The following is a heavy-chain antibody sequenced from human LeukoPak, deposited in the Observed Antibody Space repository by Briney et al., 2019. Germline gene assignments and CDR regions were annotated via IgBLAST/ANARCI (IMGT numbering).Heavy chain of an antibody. J-gene: IGHJ4*02. D-gene: IGHD2-15*01. CDR3: ARDPCSGGSCYSDY. CDR2: INHSGST. Sequence: SETLSLTCAVYGGSFSGYYWSWIRQPPGKGLEWIEEINHSGSTNYNPSLKSRVTISVDTSKNQFSLKLSSVTAADTAVYYCARDPCSGGSCYSDYWGQGTLVTVSS. V-gene: IGHV4-34*01. CDR1: GGSFSGYY.